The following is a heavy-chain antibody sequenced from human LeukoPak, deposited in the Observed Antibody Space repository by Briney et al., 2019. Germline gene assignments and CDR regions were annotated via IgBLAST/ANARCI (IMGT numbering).Heavy chain of an antibody. CDR2: ISYDGSNK. V-gene: IGHV3-30*03. J-gene: IGHJ6*02. CDR1: GFTFSSYG. D-gene: IGHD6-13*01. CDR3: ARDQVVESSSWYLNYYYGMDV. Sequence: GGSLRLSCAASGFTFSSYGMHWVRQAPGKGLEWVAVISYDGSNKYYADSVKGRFTISRDNSKSTLYLQMNSLRAEDTAVYYCARDQVVESSSWYLNYYYGMDVWGQGTTVTVSS.